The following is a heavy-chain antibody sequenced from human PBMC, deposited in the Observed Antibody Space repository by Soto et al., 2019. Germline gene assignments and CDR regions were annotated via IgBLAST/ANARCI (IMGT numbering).Heavy chain of an antibody. J-gene: IGHJ4*02. V-gene: IGHV1-18*01. CDR3: ARDCYPLAYYFDL. D-gene: IGHD2-2*01. CDR1: GYRFTNHG. Sequence: QVQRVQSGAEVKKPGGSVKVSCKASGYRFTNHGISWVRQAPGQGLEWMGWISGHEGKTKYARKFQGRVTMTTDTSTSTAYMEMNSLRYDDTAVYYCARDCYPLAYYFDLWGQGTLVTVSS. CDR2: ISGHEGKT.